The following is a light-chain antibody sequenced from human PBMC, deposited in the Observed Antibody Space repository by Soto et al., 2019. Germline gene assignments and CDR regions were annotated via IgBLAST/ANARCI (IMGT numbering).Light chain of an antibody. Sequence: EIVLTQSAGTLFLSPGEGASLXCRASQSSGSWDLAWYQHKPGQAPRLLSYGASSRAHGIPDRFSGSGSATDFTRTISRLEPEDFAVYYGQQFGSSPWTFGQGTKVDIK. J-gene: IGKJ1*01. CDR2: GAS. CDR3: QQFGSSPWT. CDR1: QSSGSWD. V-gene: IGKV3-20*01.